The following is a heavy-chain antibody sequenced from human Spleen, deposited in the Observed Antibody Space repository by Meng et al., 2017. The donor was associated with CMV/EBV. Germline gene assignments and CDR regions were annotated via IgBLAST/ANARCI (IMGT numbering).Heavy chain of an antibody. CDR1: EFTFRSFD. D-gene: IGHD2-15*01. CDR2: ISGSGSTI. J-gene: IGHJ6*02. Sequence: GGSLRLACAASEFTFRSFDMNWVRQAPGKGLEWVSYISGSGSTIYYADSVKGRLTISRDNAKNSLYLQMNSLRAEDTAVYYCATEKGYCSGSNCYSFYGMDVWGQGTTVTVS. CDR3: ATEKGYCSGSNCYSFYGMDV. V-gene: IGHV3-48*03.